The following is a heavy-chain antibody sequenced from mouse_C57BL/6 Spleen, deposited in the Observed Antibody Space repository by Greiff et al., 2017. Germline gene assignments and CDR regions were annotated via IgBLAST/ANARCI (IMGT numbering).Heavy chain of an antibody. J-gene: IGHJ1*03. CDR1: GYAFSSYW. CDR2: IYPGDGDT. CDR3: ARSNYSNYWYFDV. Sequence: QVQLQQSGAELVKPGASVKISCKASGYAFSSYWMNWVKQRPGKGLEWIGQIYPGDGDTNYNGKFKGKATLTADKSSSTAYMQLSSLTSEDSAVYCCARSNYSNYWYFDVWGTGTTVTVSS. V-gene: IGHV1-80*01. D-gene: IGHD2-5*01.